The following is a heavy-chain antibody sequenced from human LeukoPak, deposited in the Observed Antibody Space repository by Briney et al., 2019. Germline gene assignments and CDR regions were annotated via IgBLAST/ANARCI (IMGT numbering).Heavy chain of an antibody. J-gene: IGHJ4*02. CDR2: ISGSGGST. Sequence: GGSPRLSCAASGFTLNYHSVNWVRQAPGKGLEWVSAISGSGGSTYYADSVKGRFTISRDNSKNTLYPQMNSLRAEDTAVYYCARTSHRGFGIVGPVGYWGQGTLVTVSS. V-gene: IGHV3-23*01. CDR3: ARTSHRGFGIVGPVGY. D-gene: IGHD2-21*01. CDR1: GFTLNYHS.